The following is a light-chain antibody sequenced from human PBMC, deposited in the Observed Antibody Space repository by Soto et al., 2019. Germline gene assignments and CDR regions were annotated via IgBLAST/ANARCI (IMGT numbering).Light chain of an antibody. CDR1: QAISNH. J-gene: IGKJ4*01. CDR3: QQYNSYPVS. CDR2: AAS. V-gene: IGKV1-16*02. Sequence: DIQMTQSPSSLSASVGDRVTITGRASQAISNHLAWFQQKPGKAPKSLISAASSLQSGVPSKFSGSGSGTDFTLTISSLQPEDFATYYCQQYNSYPVSFGGGTKVEIK.